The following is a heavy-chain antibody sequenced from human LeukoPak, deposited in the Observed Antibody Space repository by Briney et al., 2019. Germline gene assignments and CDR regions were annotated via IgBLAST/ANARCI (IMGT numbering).Heavy chain of an antibody. CDR2: IIPILGIA. CDR3: AREAGTDDYYYYYMDV. D-gene: IGHD1-1*01. V-gene: IGHV1-69*04. Sequence: SVKVSCKASGGTFSSYAISWVRQAPGQGLEWMGRIIPILGIANYAQKFQGRVTITTDESTSTAYMELSSLRSEDTAVYYCAREAGTDDYYYYYMDVWGKGTTVTVSS. CDR1: GGTFSSYA. J-gene: IGHJ6*03.